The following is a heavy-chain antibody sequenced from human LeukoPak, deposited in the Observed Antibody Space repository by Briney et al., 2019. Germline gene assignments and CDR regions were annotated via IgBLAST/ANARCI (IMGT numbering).Heavy chain of an antibody. J-gene: IGHJ4*02. CDR2: LSDSGSST. CDR1: GFSFSTYA. Sequence: GGSLRLSCAASGFSFSTYAMSWVRQAPGQGLEWVSSLSDSGSSTYYADSVKGRFTISRDNSKNTLYLQMNSLRAEDTAVYYCAKADCSSTSCYTVDYWGQGTLVTVSS. CDR3: AKADCSSTSCYTVDY. V-gene: IGHV3-23*01. D-gene: IGHD2-2*02.